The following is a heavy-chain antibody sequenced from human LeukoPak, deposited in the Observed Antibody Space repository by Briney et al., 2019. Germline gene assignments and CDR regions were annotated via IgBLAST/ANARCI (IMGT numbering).Heavy chain of an antibody. CDR2: ISGSGGST. Sequence: GGSLTLSCAASGLTFSSYAMSWVRQAPGKGLEWVSAISGSGGSTYYADSVKGRFTISRDNSKNTLYLQMNSLRAEDTAVYYCASHYDILTGYIDYWGQGTLVTVSS. D-gene: IGHD3-9*01. J-gene: IGHJ4*02. CDR3: ASHYDILTGYIDY. V-gene: IGHV3-23*01. CDR1: GLTFSSYA.